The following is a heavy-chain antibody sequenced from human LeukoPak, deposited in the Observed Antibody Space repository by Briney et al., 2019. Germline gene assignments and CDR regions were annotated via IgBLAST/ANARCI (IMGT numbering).Heavy chain of an antibody. CDR2: IYHSGST. Sequence: PSETLSLTCTVSAYSISSGFYWGWIRQPPGKGLEWIGSIYHSGSTNYNPSLKSRVTISVDTSKNQFSLKLSSVTAADTAVYYCARVQWEPSNYYYYYMDVWGKGTTVTVSS. CDR3: ARVQWEPSNYYYYYMDV. J-gene: IGHJ6*03. V-gene: IGHV4-38-2*02. D-gene: IGHD1-26*01. CDR1: AYSISSGFY.